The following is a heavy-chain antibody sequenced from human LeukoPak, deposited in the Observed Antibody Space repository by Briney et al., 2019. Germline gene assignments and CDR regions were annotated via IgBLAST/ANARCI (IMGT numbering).Heavy chain of an antibody. CDR1: GYTFTGYY. CDR3: AREPSTYCSSTSCRIGFYGMDV. D-gene: IGHD2-2*01. CDR2: INPNSGGT. J-gene: IGHJ6*02. Sequence: ASVKVSCKASGYTFTGYYMHWVRQAPGQGLEWMGWINPNSGGTNYAQKFQGRVTMTRDTSFSTAYMELSRLRSDDTAVYYCAREPSTYCSSTSCRIGFYGMDVWGQGTTVTVSS. V-gene: IGHV1-2*02.